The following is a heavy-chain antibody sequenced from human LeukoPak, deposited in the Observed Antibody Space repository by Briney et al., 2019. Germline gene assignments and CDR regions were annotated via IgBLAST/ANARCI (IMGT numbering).Heavy chain of an antibody. D-gene: IGHD2-15*01. CDR1: GGSISSYF. V-gene: IGHV4-59*08. J-gene: IGHJ4*02. CDR2: IESSGTT. Sequence: SETLSLTCSVSGGSISSYFWSWIRQPPGKGLEWIGYIESSGTTYYNPSLKSRVTISVDTSKNQFSLKVNSVTAADTAVYYCAGHGGAYSFDFWGQGTLVTVSS. CDR3: AGHGGAYSFDF.